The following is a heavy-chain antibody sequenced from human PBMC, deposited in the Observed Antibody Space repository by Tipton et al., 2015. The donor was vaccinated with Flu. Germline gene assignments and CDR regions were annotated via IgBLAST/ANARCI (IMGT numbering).Heavy chain of an antibody. D-gene: IGHD4-11*01. CDR2: MYTSGRLYISGST. J-gene: IGHJ5*02. CDR1: GGSISNNY. CDR3: ARRSYSNYVSDPKSWFDP. Sequence: TLSLTCAVSGGSISNNYWSWIRQPAGKGLEWIGRMYTSGRLYISGSTDYNPSLKSRVTMSVDTSKNHFSLKLRSVTAADTAVYYCARRSYSNYVSDPKSWFDPWGQGTLVAVSS. V-gene: IGHV4-4*07.